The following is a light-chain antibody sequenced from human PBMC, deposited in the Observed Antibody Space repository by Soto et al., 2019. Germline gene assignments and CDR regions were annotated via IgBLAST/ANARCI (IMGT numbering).Light chain of an antibody. CDR2: EVN. Sequence: QSALTQPPSVSGSPGQSVTISCAGTSTDSRHYKDVSWYQQRPGKAPKFIIFEVNKRPSGVPDRFSGSKSGNTTSLSVSGLLAEDEADYFCSSYAGSDNVLFGGGTKLTVL. CDR3: SSYAGSDNVL. J-gene: IGLJ2*01. V-gene: IGLV2-8*01. CDR1: STDSRHYKD.